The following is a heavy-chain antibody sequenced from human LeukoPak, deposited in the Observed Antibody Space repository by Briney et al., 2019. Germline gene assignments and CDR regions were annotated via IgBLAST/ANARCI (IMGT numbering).Heavy chain of an antibody. CDR2: IHSSGST. J-gene: IGHJ4*02. CDR3: ATEKDWNYHYFDN. V-gene: IGHV4-4*07. D-gene: IGHD1-7*01. Sequence: PSETLSLTCTFSGDSISGYFWSWIRQPAGKGLEWIGRIHSSGSTNYNPSLKSRVAMSVDTSKNQFSLKLSSVTAADTALYYCATEKDWNYHYFDNWGQGTLITVSS. CDR1: GDSISGYF.